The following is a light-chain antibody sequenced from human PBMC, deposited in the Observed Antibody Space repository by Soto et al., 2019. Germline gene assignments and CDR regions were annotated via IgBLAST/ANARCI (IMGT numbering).Light chain of an antibody. J-gene: IGKJ1*01. CDR3: QQYNSYST. V-gene: IGKV1-5*03. Sequence: DIQMTQSPSTLSASVGDRVTINCRASRSISSWLAWYQQKPGKAPKLLIYKASSLESGVPSRFSGSGSGTEFTLTISSLQPDDFATYYCQQYNSYSTFGQGTKVEIK. CDR2: KAS. CDR1: RSISSW.